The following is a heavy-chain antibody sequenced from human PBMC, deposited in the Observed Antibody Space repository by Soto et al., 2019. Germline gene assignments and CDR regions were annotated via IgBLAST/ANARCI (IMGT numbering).Heavy chain of an antibody. CDR1: GYSFTSYW. CDR3: ARSKYCSGGSCHPYYYYYGTDV. Sequence: GESLNISCKGSGYSFTSYWIGWVRQMPGKGLEWMGIIYPGDSDTRYSPSFQGQVTISADKSISTAYLQWSSLKASDTAMYYCARSKYCSGGSCHPYYYYYGTDVWGQGTTVTVSS. CDR2: IYPGDSDT. D-gene: IGHD2-15*01. J-gene: IGHJ6*02. V-gene: IGHV5-51*01.